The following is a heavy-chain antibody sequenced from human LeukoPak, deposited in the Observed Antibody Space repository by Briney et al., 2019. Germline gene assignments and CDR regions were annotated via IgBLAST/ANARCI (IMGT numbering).Heavy chain of an antibody. Sequence: GGSLGLSCAASGFTLIDYNMHWARQAPGKGLEYEAFIQFDGKVEYYADSVKGRFTMSRDKSKNTLYLHVNSLRREDTAVYFCGRGAAVAVGLWGQGTLVTVSS. V-gene: IGHV3-30*02. D-gene: IGHD6-19*01. CDR2: IQFDGKVE. CDR1: GFTLIDYN. J-gene: IGHJ4*02. CDR3: GRGAAVAVGL.